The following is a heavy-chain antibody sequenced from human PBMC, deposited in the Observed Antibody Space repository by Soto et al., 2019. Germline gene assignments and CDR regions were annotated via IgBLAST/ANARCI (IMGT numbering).Heavy chain of an antibody. CDR3: ARDLTVVAATPAYFDY. J-gene: IGHJ4*02. V-gene: IGHV1-46*01. D-gene: IGHD2-15*01. CDR2: INPSGGST. Sequence: ASVKVSCKASGYTFTSYYMHWVRQAPGQGLEWMGIINPSGGSTSYAQKFQGRVTMTRDTSTSTVYMELSSLRPEDTAVYYCARDLTVVAATPAYFDYWGQGTLVTVSS. CDR1: GYTFTSYY.